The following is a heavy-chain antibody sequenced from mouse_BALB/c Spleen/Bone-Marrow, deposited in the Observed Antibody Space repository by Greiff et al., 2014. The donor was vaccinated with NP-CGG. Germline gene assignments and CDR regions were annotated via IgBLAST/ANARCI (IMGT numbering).Heavy chain of an antibody. CDR2: IWADGST. Sequence: VKLMESGPGLVAPSQSLSITCTVSGFSLTSYGVHWVRQPPGKGLEWLGVIWADGSTNYNSALMSRLSISKDNSKSQVFLKMNRLQTDDTATYYCSRITTATGAMDYWGQGTSVTVSS. CDR3: SRITTATGAMDY. CDR1: GFSLTSYG. J-gene: IGHJ4*01. D-gene: IGHD1-2*01. V-gene: IGHV2-9*02.